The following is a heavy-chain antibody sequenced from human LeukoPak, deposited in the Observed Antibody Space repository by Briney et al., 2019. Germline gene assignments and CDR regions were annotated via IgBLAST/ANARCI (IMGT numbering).Heavy chain of an antibody. Sequence: SETLSLTCAVYGGSFSGYYWSWIRPPPGKGLEWIGEIHHSGSTNYNPSLKSRVTISVDTSKNQFSLKLTSVTAADTAVYYCARGGGDYWYFDLWGRGTLVTVSS. CDR2: IHHSGST. CDR3: ARGGGDYWYFDL. CDR1: GGSFSGYY. V-gene: IGHV4-34*01. D-gene: IGHD2-21*01. J-gene: IGHJ2*01.